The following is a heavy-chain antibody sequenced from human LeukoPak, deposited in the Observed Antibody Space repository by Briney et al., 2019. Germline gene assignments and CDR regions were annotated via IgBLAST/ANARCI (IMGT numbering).Heavy chain of an antibody. V-gene: IGHV1-2*02. J-gene: IGHJ4*02. D-gene: IGHD3-16*01. Sequence: ASVKVSCKPSGHTFTGYYMHWVRQAPGQGLEWMGWINPNSGDTNYAQKFQGRVTMTSDTSISTAYMALSGLRSDDTAVYYCARALETMGAKRYFDYWGQGTLVTVSS. CDR3: ARALETMGAKRYFDY. CDR2: INPNSGDT. CDR1: GHTFTGYY.